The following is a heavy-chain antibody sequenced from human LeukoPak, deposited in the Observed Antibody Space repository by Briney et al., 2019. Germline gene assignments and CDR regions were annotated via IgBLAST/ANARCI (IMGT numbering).Heavy chain of an antibody. Sequence: SGGSLRLSCAASGFTFSSYAMSWVRQAPGKGLEWVSAISSSGSTIYYADSVKGRFTISRDNAKNSLYLQMNSLRAEDTAVYYCARDGYNIDYWGQGTLVTVSS. J-gene: IGHJ4*02. V-gene: IGHV3-21*04. D-gene: IGHD5-24*01. CDR3: ARDGYNIDY. CDR2: ISSSGSTI. CDR1: GFTFSSYA.